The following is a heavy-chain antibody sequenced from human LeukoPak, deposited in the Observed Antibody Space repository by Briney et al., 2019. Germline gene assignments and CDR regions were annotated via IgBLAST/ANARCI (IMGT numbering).Heavy chain of an antibody. Sequence: SGPTLVKPTQTLTLTCTFSGFSLSTSGVGVGWIRQPPGKALEWLALIYWDDNKRYSPSLKSRLTITKDTSKNQVVLTMTNMDPVDTATHYCARLTEITMVRGVIRALFDYWGQGTLVTVSS. CDR3: ARLTEITMVRGVIRALFDY. CDR2: IYWDDNK. V-gene: IGHV2-5*02. CDR1: GFSLSTSGVG. D-gene: IGHD3-10*01. J-gene: IGHJ4*02.